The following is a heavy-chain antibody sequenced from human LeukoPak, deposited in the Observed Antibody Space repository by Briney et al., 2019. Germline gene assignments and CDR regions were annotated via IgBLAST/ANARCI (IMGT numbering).Heavy chain of an antibody. J-gene: IGHJ4*02. D-gene: IGHD6-19*01. CDR2: IYYSGST. CDR3: ARDRSSGWYFDY. CDR1: GGSISSSSYY. V-gene: IGHV4-39*07. Sequence: KSSETLSLTCTVSGGSISSSSYYWGWIRQPPGKGLEWIGSIYYSGSTYYNPPLKSRVTISVDTSKNQFSLKLSSVTAADTAVYYCARDRSSGWYFDYWGQGTLVTVSS.